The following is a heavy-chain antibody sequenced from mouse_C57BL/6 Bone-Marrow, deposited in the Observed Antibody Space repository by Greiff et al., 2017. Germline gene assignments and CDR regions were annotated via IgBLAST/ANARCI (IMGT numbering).Heavy chain of an antibody. CDR3: ARVFYWYFDV. Sequence: QVQLKESGPGLVQPSQSLSITCTVSGFSLTSYGVHWVRQSPGKGLEWLGVIWSGGSTDYNAAFISRLSISKDNSKSQVFFKRNSLQADDTAIYYCARVFYWYFDVWGTGTTVTVSS. J-gene: IGHJ1*03. V-gene: IGHV2-2*01. CDR1: GFSLTSYG. CDR2: IWSGGST.